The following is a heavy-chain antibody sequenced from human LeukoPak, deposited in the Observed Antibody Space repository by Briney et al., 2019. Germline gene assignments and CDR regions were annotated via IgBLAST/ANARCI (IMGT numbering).Heavy chain of an antibody. Sequence: PSETLSLTCTVSGASISSYYWSWIRQPPGKGLEWIGYIYYSGSTHYNPSLKSRVPISLDTSKNQFSLNLSSVTAADTAVYYCARYDGNFDYWGQGTLVTVSS. D-gene: IGHD2-8*01. V-gene: IGHV4-59*01. J-gene: IGHJ4*02. CDR1: GASISSYY. CDR2: IYYSGST. CDR3: ARYDGNFDY.